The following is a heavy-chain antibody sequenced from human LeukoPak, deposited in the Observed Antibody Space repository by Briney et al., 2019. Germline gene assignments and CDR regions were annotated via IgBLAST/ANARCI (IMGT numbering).Heavy chain of an antibody. J-gene: IGHJ6*02. CDR1: GGSFSGYY. V-gene: IGHV4-34*01. CDR2: INHSGST. CDR3: AKTADGYYYYYGMDV. D-gene: IGHD5-24*01. Sequence: SETLSLTCAVYGGSFSGYYWSWIRQPPGKGLEWIGEINHSGSTNYNPSLKSRVTIPVDTSKNQFSLKLSSVTAADTAVYYCAKTADGYYYYYGMDVWGQGTTVTVSS.